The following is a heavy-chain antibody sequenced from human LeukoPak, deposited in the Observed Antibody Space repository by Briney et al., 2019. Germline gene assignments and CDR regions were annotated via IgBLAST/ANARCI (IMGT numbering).Heavy chain of an antibody. CDR3: ARDLNPGFPYYYYYMDV. V-gene: IGHV1-69*06. CDR1: GGTFSSYA. CDR2: IIPIFGTA. J-gene: IGHJ6*03. Sequence: SVKVSCKASGGTFSSYAISWVRQAPGQGLEWMGGIIPIFGTANYAQKFQGRVTITADKSTSTAYMELSSLRSGDTAVYYCARDLNPGFPYYYYYMDVWGKGTTVTVSS.